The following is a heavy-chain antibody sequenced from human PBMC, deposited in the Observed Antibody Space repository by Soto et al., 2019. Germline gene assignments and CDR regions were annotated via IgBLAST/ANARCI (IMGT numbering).Heavy chain of an antibody. J-gene: IGHJ4*02. Sequence: GGSLRLSCAASGFSFSSAWMSWVRQTPEKGLEWVGRIKSKSDGGTTDYAAPVKGRFTISRDDSENTLYLQMNSLKTEDTAVYYCTTGRLYSPVDHWGQGTLVTVSS. CDR3: TTGRLYSPVDH. CDR1: GFSFSSAW. V-gene: IGHV3-15*01. D-gene: IGHD4-4*01. CDR2: IKSKSDGGTT.